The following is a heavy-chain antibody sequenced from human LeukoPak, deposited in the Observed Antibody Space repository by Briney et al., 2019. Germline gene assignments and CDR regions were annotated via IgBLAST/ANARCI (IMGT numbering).Heavy chain of an antibody. D-gene: IGHD3-10*01. V-gene: IGHV1-18*01. CDR1: GYTFTNYG. CDR3: ARVTVSGSYWLLDY. CDR2: INAYNGKT. Sequence: GASVKVSCKSSGYTFTNYGITWVRQAPGQGLEWMGWINAYNGKTNYAQKFQGRVTMTTDTSTNTAYMEVRSLRSDDTAVYYCARVTVSGSYWLLDYWGQGTLVTVSS. J-gene: IGHJ4*02.